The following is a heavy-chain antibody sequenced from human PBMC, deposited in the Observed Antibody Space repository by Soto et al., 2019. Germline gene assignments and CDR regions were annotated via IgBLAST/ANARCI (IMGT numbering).Heavy chain of an antibody. Sequence: ASLKVSCKASGYRFSTYGINWVRQAPGQGLEWLGWTSTNNDDRNYAQKFRGRVTFTTDTSTSTAYMELRSLISDDTAVYFCARERYVASRHSHFDSWGQGTQVTVSS. J-gene: IGHJ4*02. CDR3: ARERYVASRHSHFDS. CDR1: GYRFSTYG. CDR2: TSTNNDDR. D-gene: IGHD6-6*01. V-gene: IGHV1-18*04.